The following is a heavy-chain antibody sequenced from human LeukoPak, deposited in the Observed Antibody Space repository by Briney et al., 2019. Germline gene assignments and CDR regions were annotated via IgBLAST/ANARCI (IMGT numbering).Heavy chain of an antibody. Sequence: PGGSLRLSCVASAFTFNNYWMHWVRQAPGKGLVWVSRIKGDGSITNYADSVRGRFTISRDNAKNTVYLQMNSLRTEDTAVYYCARGLPNYYGMDVWGQGTTVTVSS. CDR3: ARGLPNYYGMDV. V-gene: IGHV3-74*01. CDR1: AFTFNNYW. J-gene: IGHJ6*02. CDR2: IKGDGSIT.